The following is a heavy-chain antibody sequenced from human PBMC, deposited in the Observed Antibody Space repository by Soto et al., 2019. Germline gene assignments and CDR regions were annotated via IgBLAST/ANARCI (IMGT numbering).Heavy chain of an antibody. CDR3: AKGVAKYQLYGMDV. D-gene: IGHD2-2*01. Sequence: PGGSLRLSCAASGFTFSSYAMSWVRQAPGKGLEWVSAISASGGSTYYADSVKGRFTISRDNSKNTQYLQMNSLRAEDTAVYYCAKGVAKYQLYGMDVWGQGTTVTVSS. CDR1: GFTFSSYA. J-gene: IGHJ6*02. V-gene: IGHV3-23*01. CDR2: ISASGGST.